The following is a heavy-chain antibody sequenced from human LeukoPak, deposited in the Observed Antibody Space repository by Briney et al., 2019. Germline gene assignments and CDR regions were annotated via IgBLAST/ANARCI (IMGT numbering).Heavy chain of an antibody. D-gene: IGHD1-1*01. CDR3: ATRDETRTRMFPPDS. Sequence: PSGTLSLTCAVSGVSVSSNNWWTWVRQPPGKGLEWIGEIHYSGDIKYTPSLKTRVSSSMDTSRNRLSLNLNSVTVADTAVYYCATRDETRTRMFPPDSWGQGTRVTVSS. V-gene: IGHV4-4*02. J-gene: IGHJ4*02. CDR2: IHYSGDI. CDR1: GVSVSSNNW.